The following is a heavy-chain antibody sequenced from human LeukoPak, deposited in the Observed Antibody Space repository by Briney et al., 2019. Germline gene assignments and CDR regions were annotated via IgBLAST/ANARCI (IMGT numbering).Heavy chain of an antibody. CDR3: ASSGLGISAFDI. J-gene: IGHJ3*02. CDR1: GGSISSYY. D-gene: IGHD7-27*01. V-gene: IGHV4-59*01. Sequence: SETLSLTCTVSGGSISSYYWSWIRQPPGKGLEWIGYIYYSGSTNYNPSPKSRVTISVDTSKNQFSLKLSSVTAADTAVYYCASSGLGISAFDIWGQGTMVTVSS. CDR2: IYYSGST.